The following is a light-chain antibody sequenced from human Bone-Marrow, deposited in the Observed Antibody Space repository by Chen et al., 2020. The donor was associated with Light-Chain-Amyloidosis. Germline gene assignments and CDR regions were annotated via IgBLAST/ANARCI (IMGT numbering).Light chain of an antibody. CDR3: RSYTSTNTLV. CDR1: SSDVGGDNN. V-gene: IGLV2-14*01. CDR2: EVT. J-gene: IGLJ1*01. Sequence: QSALTQPASVSGSPGQSSTLSCTGTSSDVGGDNNVSWYQQHPDKAPKLMIYEVTNRPSLVPYLFSASKSDKTSSRTISGQQTEEEADYFCRSYTSTNTLVFGSGTRLTVL.